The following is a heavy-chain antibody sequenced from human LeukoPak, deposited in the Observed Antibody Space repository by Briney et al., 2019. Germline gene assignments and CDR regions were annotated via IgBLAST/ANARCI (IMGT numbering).Heavy chain of an antibody. V-gene: IGHV1-2*06. CDR1: GYTFTGYY. CDR3: ARDGYYDILTGYFSLDGPDY. CDR2: INPNSGGT. J-gene: IGHJ4*02. D-gene: IGHD3-9*01. Sequence: ASVKVSCKASGYTFTGYYMHWVRQAPGQGLEWMGRINPNSGGTNYAQKFQGRVTMTRDTSISTAYMELSRLRSDDTAVYYCARDGYYDILTGYFSLDGPDYWGQGTLVTVSS.